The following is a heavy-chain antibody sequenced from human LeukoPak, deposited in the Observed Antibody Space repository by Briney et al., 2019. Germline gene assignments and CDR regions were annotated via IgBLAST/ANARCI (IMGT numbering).Heavy chain of an antibody. CDR3: ARDTAMARRGQFDY. Sequence: SETLSLTCTVSGGSISSYYWSWIRQPAGKGLECLGRIYTSGSTNYNPSLKSRVTMSVDTSKNQFSLKLSSVTAADTAVYYCARDTAMARRGQFDYWGQGTLVTVSS. J-gene: IGHJ4*02. D-gene: IGHD5-18*01. CDR1: GGSISSYY. CDR2: IYTSGST. V-gene: IGHV4-4*07.